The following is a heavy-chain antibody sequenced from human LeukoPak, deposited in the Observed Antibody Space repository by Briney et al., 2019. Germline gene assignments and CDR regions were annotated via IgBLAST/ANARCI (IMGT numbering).Heavy chain of an antibody. D-gene: IGHD4-17*01. V-gene: IGHV4-34*01. J-gene: IGHJ4*02. CDR1: GGSLSGYY. CDR2: INHSGST. Sequence: SETLSLTCAVYGGSLSGYYWSWIRQPPGKGLEWIGEINHSGSTNYNPSLKSRVTISVDTSKNQFSLKLSSVTAADTAVYYCARHPFGYGDYGTFDYWGQGTLVTVSS. CDR3: ARHPFGYGDYGTFDY.